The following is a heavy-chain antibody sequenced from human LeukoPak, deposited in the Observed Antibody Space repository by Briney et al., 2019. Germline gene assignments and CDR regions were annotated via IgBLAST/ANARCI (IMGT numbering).Heavy chain of an antibody. V-gene: IGHV1-18*01. CDR1: GYTFTSYG. CDR3: ARGSIAARRDYFDY. J-gene: IGHJ4*02. D-gene: IGHD6-6*01. CDR2: ISAYNGNT. Sequence: ASVKVSCEASGYTFTSYGISWVRQAPGQGLEWMGWISAYNGNTNYAQKLQGRVTMTTDTSTSTAYMELRSLKSDDTAVYYCARGSIAARRDYFDYWGQGTLVTVSS.